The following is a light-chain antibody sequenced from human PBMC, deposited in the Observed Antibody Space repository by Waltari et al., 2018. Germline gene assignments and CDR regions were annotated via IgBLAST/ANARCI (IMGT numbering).Light chain of an antibody. J-gene: IGLJ3*02. CDR1: SSNFGAGYD. V-gene: IGLV1-40*01. Sequence: QSVLTQPPSMSGAPGHKVTIPCTGGSSNFGAGYDVHWYQQFPGAAPKLLIFGNTNRASGVPGRFSGSKSGTSASLAIAGLQSEDEAVYYCQSFDNNLSGSVFGGGTKLTVL. CDR2: GNT. CDR3: QSFDNNLSGSV.